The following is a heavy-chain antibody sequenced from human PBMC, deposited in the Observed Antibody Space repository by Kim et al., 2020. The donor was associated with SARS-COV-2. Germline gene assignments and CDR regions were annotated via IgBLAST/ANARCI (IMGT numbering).Heavy chain of an antibody. D-gene: IGHD6-13*01. J-gene: IGHJ6*02. V-gene: IGHV3-43*02. CDR2: ISGDGGGT. CDR3: AKDPAGIAAAGTRAGPGTVVYGMDV. Sequence: GGSLRLSCAASGFTFDDYPMNWVRQAPGKGLEWVSLISGDGGGTYYADSVKGRFTISRDNSKNSLYLQMNSLRTEDTALYYCAKDPAGIAAAGTRAGPGTVVYGMDVWGQGTTVTVSS. CDR1: GFTFDDYP.